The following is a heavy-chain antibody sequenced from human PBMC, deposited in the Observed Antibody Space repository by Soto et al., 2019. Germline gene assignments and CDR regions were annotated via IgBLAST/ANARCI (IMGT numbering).Heavy chain of an antibody. V-gene: IGHV1-18*01. CDR3: ARLGSSIEADGPYYYGMDV. CDR1: GYTFTSYG. CDR2: ISAYNGNT. D-gene: IGHD6-13*01. Sequence: GSSVKVSCKASGYTFTSYGISWVRQAPGQGLEWMGWISAYNGNTNYAQKLQGRVTMTTDTSTSTAYMELRSLRSDDTAVYYCARLGSSIEADGPYYYGMDVWGQGTTVTVSS. J-gene: IGHJ6*02.